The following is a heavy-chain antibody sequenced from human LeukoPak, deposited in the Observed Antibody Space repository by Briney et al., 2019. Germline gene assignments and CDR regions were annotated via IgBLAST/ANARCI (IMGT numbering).Heavy chain of an antibody. Sequence: GGSLRLSCAASGFTFSSYEMNWVRQAPGKGLEWVSYISSSGSTIYYADSVKGRFTISRGNAKNSLYLQMNSLRAEDTAVYYCARVGCFSSTSCYRGSDCWGQGTLVTVSS. J-gene: IGHJ4*02. D-gene: IGHD2-2*01. CDR2: ISSSGSTI. V-gene: IGHV3-48*03. CDR1: GFTFSSYE. CDR3: ARVGCFSSTSCYRGSDC.